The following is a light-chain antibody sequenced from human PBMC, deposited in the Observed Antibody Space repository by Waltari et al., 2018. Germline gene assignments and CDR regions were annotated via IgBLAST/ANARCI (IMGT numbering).Light chain of an antibody. CDR2: EVS. Sequence: QSALTQPASVSGSPGQSITISCTGTSSDVGGYNYVSWYQQHPAKAPELMIYEVSNRPSGVSNRFSGSKSGNTASLTSSELQAEDEADYYCSSYTSSSTPYVFGTGTKVTVL. CDR1: SSDVGGYNY. CDR3: SSYTSSSTPYV. J-gene: IGLJ1*01. V-gene: IGLV2-14*01.